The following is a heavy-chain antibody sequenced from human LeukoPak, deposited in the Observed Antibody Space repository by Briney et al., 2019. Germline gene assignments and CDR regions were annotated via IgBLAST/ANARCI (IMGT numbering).Heavy chain of an antibody. CDR1: GFTFSSYG. CDR3: AKEDDAIDAFDI. D-gene: IGHD1-1*01. CDR2: ISYDGSNK. J-gene: IGHJ3*02. Sequence: SGGSLRLSCAASGFTFSSYGMHWVRQAPGKGLEWVAVISYDGSNKYYADSVKGRFTISRDSSKNTLDLQMNSLRAEDTAVYYCAKEDDAIDAFDIWGQGTMVTVSS. V-gene: IGHV3-30*18.